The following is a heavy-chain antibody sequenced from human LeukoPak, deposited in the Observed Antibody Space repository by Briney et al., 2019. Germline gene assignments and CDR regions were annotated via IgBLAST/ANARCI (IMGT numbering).Heavy chain of an antibody. CDR1: GFTFSNYN. V-gene: IGHV3-48*01. Sequence: GGSLRLSCAASGFTFSNYNMNWVRQAPGKGLEWISYISSISNTIYYADSVKGRFTISTDSAKNSLYLQMNSLRGEDTAVYYCARLADYDRSGYFDYWGQGTLVTVSS. CDR2: ISSISNTI. CDR3: ARLADYDRSGYFDY. J-gene: IGHJ4*02. D-gene: IGHD3-22*01.